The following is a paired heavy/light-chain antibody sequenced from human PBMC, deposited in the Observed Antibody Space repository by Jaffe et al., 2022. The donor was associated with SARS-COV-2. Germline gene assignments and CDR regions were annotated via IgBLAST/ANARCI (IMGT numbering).Heavy chain of an antibody. Sequence: QVQLVQSGPEMKKPGASVKVSCKASGYTFITNGISWVRQAPGQGLEWMGWISPYNGNTNSAQRLQDRLTMTTDTSANTAYMELRGLTTDDTAVYFCARMRDWVYDVMTGYYSGDNWLDPWGQGTLVTVSS. CDR2: ISPYNGNT. CDR1: GYTFITNG. J-gene: IGHJ5*02. CDR3: ARMRDWVYDVMTGYYSGDNWLDP. D-gene: IGHD3-9*01. V-gene: IGHV1-18*01.
Light chain of an antibody. CDR2: ATS. CDR1: QSINNC. Sequence: DIQMTQSPSSLSASVGDRVTITCRASQSINNCLNWYQQKPGKAPNLLIYATSSLQSGVPSRFSGSGSGTDFTLTINSLQPDDFATYYCQQSDIVPFTFGPGTKVDMK. CDR3: QQSDIVPFT. V-gene: IGKV1-39*01. J-gene: IGKJ3*01.